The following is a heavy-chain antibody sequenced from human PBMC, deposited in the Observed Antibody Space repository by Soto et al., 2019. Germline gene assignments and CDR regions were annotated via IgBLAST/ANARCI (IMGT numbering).Heavy chain of an antibody. V-gene: IGHV4-59*01. CDR2: IYYSGST. CDR3: ARLIMPGYCISTTCYRCFDP. J-gene: IGHJ5*02. CDR1: GGSISSYY. D-gene: IGHD2-2*01. Sequence: SETLSLTCTVSGGSISSYYWSWIRQPPGKGLEWIGYIYYSGSTNYNPSLKSRVTISVDTSKNQFSLKLSSVTAADTAVYYCARLIMPGYCISTTCYRCFDPWGQVTLVTVS.